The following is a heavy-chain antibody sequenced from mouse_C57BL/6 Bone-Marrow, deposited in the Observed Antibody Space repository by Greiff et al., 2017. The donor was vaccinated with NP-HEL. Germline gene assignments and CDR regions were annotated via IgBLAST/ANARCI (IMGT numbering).Heavy chain of an antibody. CDR3: ARFGGNYGWYFDV. CDR1: GYTFTSYW. J-gene: IGHJ1*03. CDR2: IHPNSGST. V-gene: IGHV1-64*01. D-gene: IGHD2-1*01. Sequence: QVQLQQPGAELVKPGASVKLSCKASGYTFTSYWMHWVKQRPGQGLEWIGMIHPNSGSTNYNEKFKSKATLTVDKSSSTAYMQLSSLTSEDSAVYYCARFGGNYGWYFDVWGTGTTVTVSS.